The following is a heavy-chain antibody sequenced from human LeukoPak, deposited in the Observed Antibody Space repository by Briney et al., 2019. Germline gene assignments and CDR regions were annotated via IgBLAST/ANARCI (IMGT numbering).Heavy chain of an antibody. CDR3: AAFPSLRNSGSHPHY. CDR2: IKRKADGGTT. J-gene: IGHJ4*02. CDR1: GFTFSDAW. Sequence: GESLRLSCAVSGFTFSDAWMSWVRQAPGKGLEWVGRIKRKADGGTTDYAAPVKGRFTISRDDSKNTLYVQMNSLKTEDTAVYYCAAFPSLRNSGSHPHYWRQGTLLTVSS. D-gene: IGHD5-12*01. V-gene: IGHV3-15*01.